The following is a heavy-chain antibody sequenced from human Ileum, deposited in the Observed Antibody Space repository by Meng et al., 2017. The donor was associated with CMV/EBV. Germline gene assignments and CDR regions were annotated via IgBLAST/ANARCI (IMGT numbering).Heavy chain of an antibody. Sequence: ASVKVSCKASGYTFTGYYMHWVRQVPGQGLEWMGWINPNSGGTNSAQKFQGRVTMTRDTSISTAYMERSRLRSDDTAVYYCARGTMVRGQSPYYYYYYGMDGWGQGTTVTV. D-gene: IGHD3-10*01. CDR2: INPNSGGT. V-gene: IGHV1-2*02. J-gene: IGHJ6*02. CDR1: GYTFTGYY. CDR3: ARGTMVRGQSPYYYYYYGMDG.